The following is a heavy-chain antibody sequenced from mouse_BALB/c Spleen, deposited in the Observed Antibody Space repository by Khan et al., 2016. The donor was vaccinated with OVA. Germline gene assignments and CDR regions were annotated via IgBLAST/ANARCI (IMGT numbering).Heavy chain of an antibody. Sequence: EVQLQESGPSLVKPSQTLSLTCSVTGDSITSGYWNWIRKFSGNKLEYMGYISYSGNTYYNPSLQSRLSITRDTSKNQNFLQLNSVTTADTATYYGASELRGFAYWGQGTLVTVSA. J-gene: IGHJ3*01. CDR3: ASELRGFAY. CDR1: GDSITSGY. D-gene: IGHD1-1*01. V-gene: IGHV3-8*02. CDR2: ISYSGNT.